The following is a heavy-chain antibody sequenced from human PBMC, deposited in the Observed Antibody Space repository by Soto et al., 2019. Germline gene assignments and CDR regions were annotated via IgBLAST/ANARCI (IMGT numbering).Heavy chain of an antibody. V-gene: IGHV3-66*01. CDR3: AREASGSGWWSQGSFES. CDR2: IYSSGST. Sequence: EVQLVESGGGLVQPGGSLSLSCAASGFTVTSSYISWVRQAPGKRLEWVSTIYSSGSTYYADSVRGRFSISRDISENTVDLQMNSLTVEDTAVYYCAREASGSGWWSQGSFESWGQGTLVTVSS. J-gene: IGHJ5*01. D-gene: IGHD6-19*01. CDR1: GFTVTSSY.